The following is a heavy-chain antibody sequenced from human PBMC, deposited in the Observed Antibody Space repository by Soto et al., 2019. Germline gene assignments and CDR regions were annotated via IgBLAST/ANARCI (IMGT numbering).Heavy chain of an antibody. J-gene: IGHJ5*02. CDR2: MNPNSGQS. V-gene: IGHV1-8*01. CDR3: AKSVS. CDR1: GYTFTDYD. Sequence: AAVKVSCKASGYTFTDYDINWVRQAPGQGLEWMGWMNPNSGQSGPARQFQGRVSMTSNTSITTAYMELGSLRSDDTAVYYCAKSVSWGQGTLVTVSS.